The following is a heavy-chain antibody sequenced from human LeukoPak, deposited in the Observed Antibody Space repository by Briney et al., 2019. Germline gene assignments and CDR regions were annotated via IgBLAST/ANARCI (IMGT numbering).Heavy chain of an antibody. CDR3: AKNSGGTCYSHLDY. CDR1: GFTFSSYG. J-gene: IGHJ4*02. V-gene: IGHV3-23*01. CDR2: ISGSGGST. D-gene: IGHD2-15*01. Sequence: PGGSLRLSCAASGFTFSSYGMNWVRQAPGKGLEWVTGISGSGGSTYYEDSVKGRFTISRDNSKNTLYLQMNSLRAEDTAVYYCAKNSGGTCYSHLDYWGQGTLVTVSS.